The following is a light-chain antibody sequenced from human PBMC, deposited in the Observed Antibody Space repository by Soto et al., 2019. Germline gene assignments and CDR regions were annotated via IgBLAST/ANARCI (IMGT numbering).Light chain of an antibody. CDR1: SSDVGGYKF. CDR3: SSYTSTNTLV. CDR2: EVS. Sequence: QSALTQPASVSASPGQSITISCTGTSSDVGGYKFVSWYQQHPGKAPKLMIYEVSNRPSGVSNRFSGSKSGNTASLTISGHQAEEDADYYCSSYTSTNTLVFGGGTKLTVL. V-gene: IGLV2-14*01. J-gene: IGLJ2*01.